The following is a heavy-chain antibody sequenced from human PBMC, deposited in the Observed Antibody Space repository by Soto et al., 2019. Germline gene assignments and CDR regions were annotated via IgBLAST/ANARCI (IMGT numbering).Heavy chain of an antibody. CDR2: ISSSSSYI. CDR1: GFTFSSYS. V-gene: IGHV3-21*01. CDR3: ARWRDIVVVPAAYYYYGMDV. Sequence: GGSLRLSCAASGFTFSSYSMNWVRQAPGKGLEWVSSISSSSSYIYYADSVKGRFTISRDNAKNSLYLQMNSLRAEDTAVYYCARWRDIVVVPAAYYYYGMDVWGQGTTVTVSS. J-gene: IGHJ6*02. D-gene: IGHD2-2*01.